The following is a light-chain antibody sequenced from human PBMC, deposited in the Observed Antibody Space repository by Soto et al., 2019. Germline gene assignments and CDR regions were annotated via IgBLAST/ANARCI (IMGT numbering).Light chain of an antibody. Sequence: QPVLTQPPSASASLGASVTLTCTLSSGYSNYKVDWYQQSPGKGPRFVMRVGTGGIVGSKGDGIPDRFSVLGSGLNRYLTIKNIQEEDESDYHCGADHGSGSNCVFGGGTKVTVL. CDR3: GADHGSGSNCV. CDR2: VGTGGIVG. V-gene: IGLV9-49*01. CDR1: SGYSNYK. J-gene: IGLJ2*01.